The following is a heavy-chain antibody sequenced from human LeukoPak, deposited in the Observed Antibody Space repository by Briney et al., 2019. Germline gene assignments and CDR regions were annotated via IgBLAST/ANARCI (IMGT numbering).Heavy chain of an antibody. Sequence: GGSLRPSCAAPGFTFSDYYMSWFRQAPGKGLEGGSYISSSGSTIYYADSVKGRFTISRENAKNSLYLQMNSLRAEDTAVYYCARGGSDTAMVFDYWGQGTLVTVSS. J-gene: IGHJ4*02. D-gene: IGHD5-18*01. V-gene: IGHV3-11*04. CDR3: ARGGSDTAMVFDY. CDR1: GFTFSDYY. CDR2: ISSSGSTI.